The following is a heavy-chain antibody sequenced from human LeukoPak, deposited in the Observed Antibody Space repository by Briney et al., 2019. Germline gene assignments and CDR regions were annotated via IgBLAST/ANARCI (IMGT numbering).Heavy chain of an antibody. J-gene: IGHJ4*02. CDR3: ARKSCSSTSCYKGTFFDY. Sequence: GGSLRLSCAASGFTFSSYAMHWVRQAPGKGLEWVAVISYDGSNKYYADSVKGRFTISRDNSKNTLYLQMNSLRAEDTAVYYCARKSCSSTSCYKGTFFDYWGQGTLVTVSS. CDR2: ISYDGSNK. CDR1: GFTFSSYA. D-gene: IGHD2-2*02. V-gene: IGHV3-30-3*01.